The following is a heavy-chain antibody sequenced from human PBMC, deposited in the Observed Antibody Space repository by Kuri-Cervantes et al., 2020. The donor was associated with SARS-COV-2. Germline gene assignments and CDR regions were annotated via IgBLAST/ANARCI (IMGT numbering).Heavy chain of an antibody. V-gene: IGHV1-8*02. CDR2: INPSGGST. J-gene: IGHJ6*02. D-gene: IGHD6-19*01. Sequence: SVKVSCKASGYTFTSYGISWVRQAPGQGLEWMGIINPSGGSTSYAQKFQGRVTMTRNTSISTAYMELSSLRSEDTAVYYCATWPGWYGNYYYGMDVWGQGTTVTVSS. CDR1: GYTFTSYG. CDR3: ATWPGWYGNYYYGMDV.